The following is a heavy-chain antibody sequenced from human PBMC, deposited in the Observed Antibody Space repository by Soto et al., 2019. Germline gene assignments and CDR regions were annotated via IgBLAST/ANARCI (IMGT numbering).Heavy chain of an antibody. CDR3: ARAAILWGNWYFDL. CDR1: GYTFTSCA. D-gene: IGHD3-16*01. J-gene: IGHJ2*01. Sequence: ASVKVSSKASGYTFTSCAMRWVRKAPGQRLEWMGWINAGNGNTKYSQKFQGRVTVTRDTSASTAYMELSSLRSEDTAVYYCARAAILWGNWYFDLWGRGTLVTVSS. V-gene: IGHV1-3*01. CDR2: INAGNGNT.